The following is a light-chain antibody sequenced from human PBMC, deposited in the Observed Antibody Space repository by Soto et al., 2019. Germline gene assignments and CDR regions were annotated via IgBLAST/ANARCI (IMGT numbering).Light chain of an antibody. CDR2: AAY. J-gene: IGKJ2*01. V-gene: IGKV1-39*01. CDR3: QQSYSTPPYT. Sequence: DIQMTQSPSSLSTSVGDRVTITCRASQYINNYLNWYQQKPGKAPELLIFAAYNLQSGVPSRFSGSGSGTDFTLTISSLQPEEFATYACQQSYSTPPYTFGQGTKLDMK. CDR1: QYINNY.